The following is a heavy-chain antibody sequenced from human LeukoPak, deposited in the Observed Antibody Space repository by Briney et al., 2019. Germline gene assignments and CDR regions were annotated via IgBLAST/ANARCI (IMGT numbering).Heavy chain of an antibody. CDR1: GFTFSSYG. CDR2: ISYDGSNK. CDR3: AKERIVVVPAALDY. D-gene: IGHD2-2*01. Sequence: GGSLRLSCAASGFTFSSYGMHWVRQAPGKGLEWVAVISYDGSNKYYADSVKGRFTISRDNSKNTLYLQMNSLRAEDTAVHYCAKERIVVVPAALDYWGQGTPVTVSS. J-gene: IGHJ4*02. V-gene: IGHV3-30*18.